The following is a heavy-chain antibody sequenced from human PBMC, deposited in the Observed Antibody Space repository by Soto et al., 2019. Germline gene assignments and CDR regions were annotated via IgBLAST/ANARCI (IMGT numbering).Heavy chain of an antibody. CDR1: GGTFNNYA. Sequence: QVQLVQSGAEVKKPGSSVQVSCKSSGGTFNNYAISWVRQAPGQGLEWMGGIIPIFGPANYAQKFQGRVTITADESTTTAYMELTRLRSEDTAVYYCATTDKGDSVPPLDNWGQGTLVTVSS. J-gene: IGHJ4*02. CDR3: ATTDKGDSVPPLDN. CDR2: IIPIFGPA. V-gene: IGHV1-69*01. D-gene: IGHD2-21*02.